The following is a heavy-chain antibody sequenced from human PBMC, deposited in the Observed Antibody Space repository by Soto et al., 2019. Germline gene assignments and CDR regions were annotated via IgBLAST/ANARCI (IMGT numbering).Heavy chain of an antibody. Sequence: ASVKVSCKASGYTFTSYDINWVRQATGQGLEWMGWMNPNTGQTGYEQKFQGRVTMTRNASINTAYMDLSSLRSEDTAVYYCATGAASVAAHVIWGQGTLVTVSS. CDR1: GYTFTSYD. D-gene: IGHD6-6*01. V-gene: IGHV1-8*01. J-gene: IGHJ4*02. CDR3: ATGAASVAAHVI. CDR2: MNPNTGQT.